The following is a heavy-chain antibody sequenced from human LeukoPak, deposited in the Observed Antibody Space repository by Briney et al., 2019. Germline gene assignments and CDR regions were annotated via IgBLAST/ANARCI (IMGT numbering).Heavy chain of an antibody. Sequence: ASVTVSCKASGYTFTGYYMHWVRQAPGQGLEWMGWINPKSGGTNYEQKFQGRVIMTRDTSISTAYMELSSLRSDDTAVYYCARHMTTAKNWFDPWGQGTLVTVSS. D-gene: IGHD1-1*01. CDR2: INPKSGGT. CDR1: GYTFTGYY. V-gene: IGHV1-2*02. CDR3: ARHMTTAKNWFDP. J-gene: IGHJ5*02.